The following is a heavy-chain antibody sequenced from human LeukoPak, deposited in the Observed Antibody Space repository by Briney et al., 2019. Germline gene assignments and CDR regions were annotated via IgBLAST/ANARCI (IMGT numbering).Heavy chain of an antibody. J-gene: IGHJ4*02. V-gene: IGHV3-30*02. CDR1: GFTFSSYG. D-gene: IGHD6-13*01. CDR3: AKDHWRAAATYDFDY. CDR2: IRYDGSNK. Sequence: GGSLRLSCAASGFTFSSYGMHWVRQAPGKGLEWVAFIRYDGSNKYYADSVKGRFTISRDNSKNTLYLQMNSLRAEDTAVYYCAKDHWRAAATYDFDYWGQGTLVTVSS.